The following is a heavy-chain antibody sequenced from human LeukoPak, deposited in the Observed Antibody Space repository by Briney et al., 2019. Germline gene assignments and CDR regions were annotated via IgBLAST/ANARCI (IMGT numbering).Heavy chain of an antibody. Sequence: GGSLRLSCAASGFTFSSYGMHWVRQAPGKGLEWVAFIRYDGCNKYYADSVKGRFTISRDNSKNTLYLQMNSLRAEDTAVYCCAKDRALYDSSGSYTDYWGQGTLVTVSS. D-gene: IGHD3-22*01. CDR3: AKDRALYDSSGSYTDY. V-gene: IGHV3-30*02. J-gene: IGHJ4*02. CDR2: IRYDGCNK. CDR1: GFTFSSYG.